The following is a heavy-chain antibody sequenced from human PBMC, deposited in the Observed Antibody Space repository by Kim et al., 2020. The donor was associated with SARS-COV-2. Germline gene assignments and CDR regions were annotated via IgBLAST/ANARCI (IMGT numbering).Heavy chain of an antibody. CDR3: TTVLIWFGERRPRTPIDY. CDR1: GFTFSNAW. D-gene: IGHD3-10*01. Sequence: GGSLRLSCAASGFTFSNAWMSWVRQAPGKGLEWVGRIKSKTDGGTTDYAAPVKGRFTISRDDSKNTLYLQMNSLKTEDTAVYYCTTVLIWFGERRPRTPIDYWGQGTLVTVSS. J-gene: IGHJ4*02. CDR2: IKSKTDGGTT. V-gene: IGHV3-15*01.